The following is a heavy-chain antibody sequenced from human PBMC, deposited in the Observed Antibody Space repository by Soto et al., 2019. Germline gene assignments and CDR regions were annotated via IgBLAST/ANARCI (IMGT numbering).Heavy chain of an antibody. V-gene: IGHV4-59*01. J-gene: IGHJ5*02. D-gene: IGHD6-13*01. CDR2: IYDSGTI. CDR1: GFSLSRYY. Sequence: SETLYLTCTVSGFSLSRYYWTWIRPPPGKGLEWIGYIYDSGTIDYNPSLKSRVTMSVDTSKNQFSLKLSSVTAADTAVYYCARGPVYSSTWFDHWGQGTLVTRSA. CDR3: ARGPVYSSTWFDH.